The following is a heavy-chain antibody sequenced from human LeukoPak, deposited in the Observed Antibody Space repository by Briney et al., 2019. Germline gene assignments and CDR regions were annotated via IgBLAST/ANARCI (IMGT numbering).Heavy chain of an antibody. D-gene: IGHD5-24*01. CDR3: ARHSRDGYNYWFDP. V-gene: IGHV5-51*01. Sequence: GESLKISCKGSGYSFTNSWIGWVRQMPGKGLEWMGMIYPGDSDTRYSPSFQGQVTISTDKSISTAYLQWSSLKASDTAMYYCARHSRDGYNYWFDPWGQGTLVTVSS. J-gene: IGHJ5*02. CDR1: GYSFTNSW. CDR2: IYPGDSDT.